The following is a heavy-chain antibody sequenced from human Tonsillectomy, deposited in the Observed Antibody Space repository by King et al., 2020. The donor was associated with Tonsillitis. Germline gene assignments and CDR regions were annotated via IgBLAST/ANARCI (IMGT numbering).Heavy chain of an antibody. J-gene: IGHJ5*02. D-gene: IGHD2-21*02. CDR2: IKSKTDGGTT. V-gene: IGHV3-15*01. CDR1: GFTFSNAW. CDR3: TTPYCGGDCYSGWFDP. Sequence: VQLVESGGGLVKPGGSLRLSCAASGFTFSNAWMSWVRHPPGKGLEWVGRIKSKTDGGTTDYAAPVKGRFTISRDDSKNTLYLQMNSLKTEDTAVYYCTTPYCGGDCYSGWFDPWGQGTLVTVSS.